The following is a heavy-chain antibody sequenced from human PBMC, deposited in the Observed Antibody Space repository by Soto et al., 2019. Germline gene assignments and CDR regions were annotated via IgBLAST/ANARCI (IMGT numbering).Heavy chain of an antibody. Sequence: PEETLSLTCTVSGGSISSYYWSWIRQPPGKGLEWIGYIYYSGSTDYNPSLKSRVTISVDTSKNQFSLKLSSVTAADTAVYYCARDRADYDYVWGSYRYDYWGQGTLVTVSS. J-gene: IGHJ4*02. CDR3: ARDRADYDYVWGSYRYDY. CDR1: GGSISSYY. V-gene: IGHV4-59*01. CDR2: IYYSGST. D-gene: IGHD3-16*02.